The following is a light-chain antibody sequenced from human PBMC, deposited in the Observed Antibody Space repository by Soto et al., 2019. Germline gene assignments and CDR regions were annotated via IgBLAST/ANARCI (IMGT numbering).Light chain of an antibody. CDR2: DVS. CDR3: SSFRSSSTSYV. CDR1: SSDIGDSNY. J-gene: IGLJ1*01. V-gene: IGLV2-14*03. Sequence: QSALTQPASVSGSPGQSITISCTGTSSDIGDSNYVSWYQQHPGKAPKLVIYDVSNRPSGVSNRFSGSKSGNTASLTISGLQAEDEADYYCSSFRSSSTSYVFGTGTKLTVL.